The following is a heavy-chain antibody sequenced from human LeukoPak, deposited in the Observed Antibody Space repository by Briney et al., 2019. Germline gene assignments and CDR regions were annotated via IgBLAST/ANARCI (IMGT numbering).Heavy chain of an antibody. CDR1: GYSFTSYW. CDR2: IDPSDSYT. Sequence: GESLKISCKGSGYSFTSYWISWVRQMPGKGLEWMGRIDPSDSYTNHSPSFQGHVTISADKSISTAYLQWSSLKASDTAMYYCARPAVPAAIDYYYGMDVWGKGTTVTVPS. J-gene: IGHJ6*04. CDR3: ARPAVPAAIDYYYGMDV. V-gene: IGHV5-10-1*01. D-gene: IGHD2-2*01.